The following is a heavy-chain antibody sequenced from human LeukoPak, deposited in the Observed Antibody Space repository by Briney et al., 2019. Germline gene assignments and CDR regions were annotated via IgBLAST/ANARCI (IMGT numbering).Heavy chain of an antibody. J-gene: IGHJ5*02. D-gene: IGHD6-13*01. CDR3: ARGSGSSWYRNWFDP. V-gene: IGHV4-61*08. Sequence: SETLSLTCAVSGGSISSGGYSWSWIRQPPGKGLEWIGYIYYSGSTNYNPSLKSRLTISVDTSKNQFSLKLSSVTAADTAVYYCARGSGSSWYRNWFDPWGQGTLVTVSS. CDR1: GGSISSGGYS. CDR2: IYYSGST.